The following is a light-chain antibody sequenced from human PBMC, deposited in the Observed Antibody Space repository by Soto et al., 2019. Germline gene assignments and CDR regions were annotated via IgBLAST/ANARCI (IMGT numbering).Light chain of an antibody. CDR2: DAS. Sequence: EIVLTQSPDTLSLSPGERATLSCRASQSLSNFLAWYQQKPGQAPRLLIYDASNRATGIPVRFSGSGSGTDFTLTSSSLDHEDFAVYYCQQRSKLFTFGPGTTVEIK. J-gene: IGKJ3*01. V-gene: IGKV3-11*01. CDR1: QSLSNF. CDR3: QQRSKLFT.